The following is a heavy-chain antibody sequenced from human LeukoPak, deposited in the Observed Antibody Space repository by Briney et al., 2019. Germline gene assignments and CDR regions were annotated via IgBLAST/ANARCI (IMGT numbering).Heavy chain of an antibody. V-gene: IGHV4-39*07. CDR3: ARAGRDGYSPASDSFDI. D-gene: IGHD5-24*01. J-gene: IGHJ3*02. CDR2: IYYSGST. CDR1: GGSISSSSYY. Sequence: SETLSLTCTVSGGSISSSSYYWGWIRQPPGKGLEWIGSIYYSGSTYYNPSLKSRVTISVDTSKIQFSLKLSSVTAADTAVYYCARAGRDGYSPASDSFDIWGQGKTVTVSS.